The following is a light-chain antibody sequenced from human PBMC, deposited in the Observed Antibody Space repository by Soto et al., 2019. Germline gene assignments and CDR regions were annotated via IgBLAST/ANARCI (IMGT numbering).Light chain of an antibody. Sequence: QSVLTQPPSLSGTPGQRVTLSCYGSNSNIGRYSVNWYQHFPGTAPKILIYSDDARPSGVPDRFSGSKSGTSASLAISGLQSEDEAEYYCAAWDDNLNGPLFGGGTKLTVL. CDR2: SDD. CDR3: AAWDDNLNGPL. V-gene: IGLV1-44*01. J-gene: IGLJ3*02. CDR1: NSNIGRYS.